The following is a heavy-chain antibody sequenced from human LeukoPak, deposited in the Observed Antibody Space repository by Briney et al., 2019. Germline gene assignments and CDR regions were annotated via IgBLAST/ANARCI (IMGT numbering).Heavy chain of an antibody. Sequence: RPSETLSLICAVSGGSVRSGGYSWSWIRRPPGKGLEWIGEINHSGSANSNPSLKSRVTISVDTSKNQFSLKLSSVTAADTAVYYCARVLPPVRARVFITMIRGGTTGPYNWFDPWGQGTLVTVSS. D-gene: IGHD3-10*01. J-gene: IGHJ5*02. CDR2: INHSGSA. V-gene: IGHV4-34*01. CDR1: GGSVRSGGYS. CDR3: ARVLPPVRARVFITMIRGGTTGPYNWFDP.